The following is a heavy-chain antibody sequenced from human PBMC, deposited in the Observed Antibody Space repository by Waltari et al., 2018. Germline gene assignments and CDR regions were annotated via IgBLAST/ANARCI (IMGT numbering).Heavy chain of an antibody. V-gene: IGHV3-48*03. CDR3: ARDSPGASFDY. D-gene: IGHD7-27*01. CDR1: GFTFRSYE. J-gene: IGHJ4*02. CDR2: ISSSGSTI. Sequence: EVQLVASGGGLVQPGGSLRLSCAASGFTFRSYELTWVRQAPGKGLEWVSYISSSGSTIYYADSVKGRFTISRDNAKNSLYLQMNSLRAEDTAVYYCARDSPGASFDYWGQGTLVTVSS.